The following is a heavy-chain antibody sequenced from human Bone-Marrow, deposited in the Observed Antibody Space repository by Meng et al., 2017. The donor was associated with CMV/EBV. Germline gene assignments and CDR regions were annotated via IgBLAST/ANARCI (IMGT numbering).Heavy chain of an antibody. CDR2: ISSSSAYI. D-gene: IGHD6-13*01. CDR1: GFIFSTYW. J-gene: IGHJ6*02. CDR3: ARDSPVRSSSGDYYYGMDV. V-gene: IGHV3-21*01. Sequence: GESLKISCAASGFIFSTYWMHWVRQAPGKGLEWVSSISSSSAYIYYIDSVKGRFTISRDNAKNSLYLQMNSLRAEDTAVYYCARDSPVRSSSGDYYYGMDVWGQGTTVTVYS.